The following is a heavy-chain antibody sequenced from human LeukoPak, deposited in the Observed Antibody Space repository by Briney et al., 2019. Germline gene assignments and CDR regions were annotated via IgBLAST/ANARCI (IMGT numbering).Heavy chain of an antibody. Sequence: GGSLRLSCAASGFIFNNAWMTWVRQAPGKGLEWVGRIKSKTDGGTTDYAAPVKGRFTISRDDSKNTLYLQMNSLKTEDTAVYYCARLSETIFGVVITYFDYWGQGTLVTVSS. CDR2: IKSKTDGGTT. CDR3: ARLSETIFGVVITYFDY. V-gene: IGHV3-15*01. J-gene: IGHJ4*02. D-gene: IGHD3-3*01. CDR1: GFIFNNAW.